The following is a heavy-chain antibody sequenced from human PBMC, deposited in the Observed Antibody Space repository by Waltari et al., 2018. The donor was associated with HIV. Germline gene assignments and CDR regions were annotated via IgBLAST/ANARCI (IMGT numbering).Heavy chain of an antibody. Sequence: EVQLAESGGGLVQPGGSPRRHWAASGFTFSTTWVSWLRQAPGKGLELVANIKQDGSEKHYADSVRGRFTISRDNTKNSLYLQMNSLRAEDTAVYYCAKYSGSYWGAHNWFDPWGQGTLVTVSS. D-gene: IGHD1-26*01. CDR2: IKQDGSEK. CDR1: GFTFSTTW. CDR3: AKYSGSYWGAHNWFDP. V-gene: IGHV3-7*01. J-gene: IGHJ5*02.